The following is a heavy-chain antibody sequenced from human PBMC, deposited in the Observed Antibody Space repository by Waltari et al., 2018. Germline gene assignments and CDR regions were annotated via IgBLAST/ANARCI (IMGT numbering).Heavy chain of an antibody. CDR2: MNPNSGKT. V-gene: IGHV1-8*01. J-gene: IGHJ4*02. Sequence: QVQLVQSGAEVKKPGASVKVSCKASGYTFTSYDINWVRQATGQGLEWMGWMNPNSGKTGYAQKFQGRVTMTRNNSMSTAYMELSSLRSEDTAVYYCARGFSMATISFDYWGQGTLVTVSS. CDR3: ARGFSMATISFDY. D-gene: IGHD5-12*01. CDR1: GYTFTSYD.